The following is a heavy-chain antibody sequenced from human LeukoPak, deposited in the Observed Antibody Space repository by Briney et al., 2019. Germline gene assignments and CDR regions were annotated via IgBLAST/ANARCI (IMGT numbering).Heavy chain of an antibody. D-gene: IGHD1-26*01. CDR1: GFTFSYYN. CDR3: ASYSGSISFVC. CDR2: ISTSSSYI. J-gene: IGHJ4*02. V-gene: IGHV3-21*01. Sequence: PGGSLRLSCAASGFTFSYYNMNWVRQAPGKGLEWVSSISTSSSYIYYTDSVKGRFTISRDNAKNSLYLQMNSLRAEDTAVYYCASYSGSISFVCWGQGTLVTVSS.